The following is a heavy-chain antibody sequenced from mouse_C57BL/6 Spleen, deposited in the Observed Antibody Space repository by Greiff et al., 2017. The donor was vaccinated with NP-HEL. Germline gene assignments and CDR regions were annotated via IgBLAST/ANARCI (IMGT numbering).Heavy chain of an antibody. V-gene: IGHV1-64*01. D-gene: IGHD2-5*01. Sequence: QVQLQQPGAELVKPGASVKLSCKASGYTFTSYWMHWVKQRPGQGLEWIGMIHPNSGSTNYNEKFKSKATLTVDKSSSTAYMQLSSLTSEDSAVYYCARQGDYSNSYYFDYWGQGTTLTVSS. CDR3: ARQGDYSNSYYFDY. J-gene: IGHJ2*01. CDR1: GYTFTSYW. CDR2: IHPNSGST.